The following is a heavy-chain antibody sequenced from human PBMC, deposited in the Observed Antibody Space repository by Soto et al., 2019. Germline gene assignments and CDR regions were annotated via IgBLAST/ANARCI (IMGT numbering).Heavy chain of an antibody. CDR3: ASMGYHYGSGSYPLDY. CDR1: GGSISSGDYY. Sequence: SETLSLTCAVSGGSISSGDYYWSWIRQPPGKGLEWIGYIYYSVSTHYNPSLKSRVTISLDTSKNQFSLNLRSVTAADTAVYYCASMGYHYGSGSYPLDYWGQGTLVTVSS. D-gene: IGHD3-10*01. J-gene: IGHJ4*02. CDR2: IYYSVST. V-gene: IGHV4-61*08.